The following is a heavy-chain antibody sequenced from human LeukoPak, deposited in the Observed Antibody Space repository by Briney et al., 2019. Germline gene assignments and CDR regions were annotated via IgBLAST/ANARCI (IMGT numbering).Heavy chain of an antibody. V-gene: IGHV4-4*02. CDR3: ARQRSSGFFY. J-gene: IGHJ4*02. Sequence: SETLSLTCAVSGGSISSSNWWSWVRQPPGKGLEWIGEIYHSGSTNYNPSLKSRVTISVDTSKNQFSLKLTSVAAADTAVYYCARQRSSGFFYWGQGTLVTVSS. D-gene: IGHD3-22*01. CDR2: IYHSGST. CDR1: GGSISSSNW.